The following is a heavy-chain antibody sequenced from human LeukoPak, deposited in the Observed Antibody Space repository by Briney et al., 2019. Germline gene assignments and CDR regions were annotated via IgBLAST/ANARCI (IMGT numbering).Heavy chain of an antibody. CDR1: GGSISSYY. Sequence: SETLSLTCTVSGGSISSYYWSWIRQPPGKGLEWIGYIYCSGSTNYNPSLKSRVTISVDTSKNQFSLKLSSVTAADTAVYYCAGQGKYYFDYWGQGTLVTVSS. D-gene: IGHD3-10*01. CDR3: AGQGKYYFDY. J-gene: IGHJ4*02. V-gene: IGHV4-59*01. CDR2: IYCSGST.